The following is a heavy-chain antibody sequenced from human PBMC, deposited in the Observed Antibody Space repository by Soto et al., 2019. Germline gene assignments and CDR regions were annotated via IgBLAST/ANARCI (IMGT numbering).Heavy chain of an antibody. Sequence: ASVKVSCKASGYTFTSYDISWVRQATGQGLEWMGWMNPNSGNTGYAQKFQGRVTMTRNTSISTAYMELSSLRSEDTAVYYFARDLTPIAAAATYYYYYMDVWGKGTTVTVSS. V-gene: IGHV1-8*01. J-gene: IGHJ6*03. CDR2: MNPNSGNT. CDR3: ARDLTPIAAAATYYYYYMDV. CDR1: GYTFTSYD. D-gene: IGHD6-13*01.